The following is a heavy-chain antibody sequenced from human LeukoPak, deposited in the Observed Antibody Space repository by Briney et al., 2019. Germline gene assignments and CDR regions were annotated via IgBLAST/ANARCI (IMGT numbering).Heavy chain of an antibody. CDR1: GGSISSYY. V-gene: IGHV4-59*01. CDR2: IYYSGST. CDR3: AREEAGTTGYYMDV. Sequence: PSETLSLTCTVSGGSISSYYWSWIRQPPGKGLEWIGYIYYSGSTNYNPSLKSRVTISVDTSKNQFSLKLSSVTAADTAVYYCAREEAGTTGYYMDVWGKGTTVTVSS. J-gene: IGHJ6*03. D-gene: IGHD1-7*01.